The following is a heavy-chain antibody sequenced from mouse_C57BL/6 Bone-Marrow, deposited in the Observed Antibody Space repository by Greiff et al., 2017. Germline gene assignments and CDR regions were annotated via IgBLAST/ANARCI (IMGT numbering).Heavy chain of an antibody. CDR1: GYTFTSYW. J-gene: IGHJ3*01. V-gene: IGHV1-69*01. D-gene: IGHD2-1*01. Sequence: QVQLQQPGAELVMPGASVKLSCKASGYTFTSYWMHWVKQRPGQGLEWIGEIDPSDSFTNYNEKFKGKSTLTVDKSSSTAYMQLSSLTSEDSAVYYCARRNGNCLFAYWGKGTLVTVAA. CDR3: ARRNGNCLFAY. CDR2: IDPSDSFT.